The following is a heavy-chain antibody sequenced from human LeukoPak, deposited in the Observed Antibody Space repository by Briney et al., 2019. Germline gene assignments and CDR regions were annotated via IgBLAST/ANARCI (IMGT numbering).Heavy chain of an antibody. CDR1: GFTFSSYE. CDR3: ARLFGGVTTFDF. D-gene: IGHD1-1*01. CDR2: ISSSGSTI. Sequence: GGSLRLSCAASGFTFSSYEMNWVRQAPGKGLEWVSYISSSGSTIYYADSVKGRFTISRDNAKNSLYLQMNSLRAEDTAVYYCARLFGGVTTFDFWGQGALVTVSS. J-gene: IGHJ4*02. V-gene: IGHV3-48*03.